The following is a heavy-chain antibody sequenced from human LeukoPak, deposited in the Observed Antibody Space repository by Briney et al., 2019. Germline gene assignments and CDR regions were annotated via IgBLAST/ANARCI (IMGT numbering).Heavy chain of an antibody. D-gene: IGHD3-22*01. CDR1: GDTFSSYG. J-gene: IGHJ4*02. V-gene: IGHV3-53*01. Sequence: GGSLRLSCAASGDTFSSYGMHWVRQAPGGGLEWVSVIYSGGSTYYADSVKGRFTISRDNSKNTLYLQMNSLRAEDTAVYYCATRSAYYTYYFDYWGQGTLVTVSS. CDR2: IYSGGST. CDR3: ATRSAYYTYYFDY.